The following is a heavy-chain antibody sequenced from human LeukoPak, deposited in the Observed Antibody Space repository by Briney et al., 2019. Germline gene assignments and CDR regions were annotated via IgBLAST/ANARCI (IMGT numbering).Heavy chain of an antibody. Sequence: SETLSLTCAVYGGSFSGYYWSWIRQPPGKGLEWIVEINHSGSTNYNPSLKSRVTISVDTSKNQFSLKLSSVTAADTAVYYCARNSLRFYYYDSSGYHYWGQGTLVTVSS. J-gene: IGHJ4*02. CDR2: INHSGST. CDR3: ARNSLRFYYYDSSGYHY. D-gene: IGHD3-22*01. CDR1: GGSFSGYY. V-gene: IGHV4-34*01.